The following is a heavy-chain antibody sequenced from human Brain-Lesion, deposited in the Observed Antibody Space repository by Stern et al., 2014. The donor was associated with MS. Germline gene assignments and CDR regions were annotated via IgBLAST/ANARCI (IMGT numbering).Heavy chain of an antibody. CDR2: IYYSGDT. D-gene: IGHD2-15*01. J-gene: IGHJ5*02. Sequence: VQLVESGPGLVKPSETLSLTCTVAGGSVSSTSYAWAWIRQPPGKGLEWIGTIYYSGDTYYSPSLKSRLPISLDTSKNQFSPQLGFVTAADTAVYYCAGEEDIRYCSGGSCTGNWFDPWGQGTLVTVSS. CDR3: AGEEDIRYCSGGSCTGNWFDP. CDR1: GGSVSSTSYA. V-gene: IGHV4-39*01.